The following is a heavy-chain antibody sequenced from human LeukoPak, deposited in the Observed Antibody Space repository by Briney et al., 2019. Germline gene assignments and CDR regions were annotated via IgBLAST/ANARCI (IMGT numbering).Heavy chain of an antibody. CDR2: IWYDGSNK. CDR1: GFTFSSYG. Sequence: GRSLRLSCAASGFTFSSYGMHWVRQAPGKGLEWVAVIWYDGSNKYYADSVKGRFTISRDNAKNTLLLQMNSLRAEDTAMYYCAKDFWSGYFLLSDWGQGTLVTVSS. J-gene: IGHJ4*02. CDR3: AKDFWSGYFLLSD. V-gene: IGHV3-33*03. D-gene: IGHD3-3*01.